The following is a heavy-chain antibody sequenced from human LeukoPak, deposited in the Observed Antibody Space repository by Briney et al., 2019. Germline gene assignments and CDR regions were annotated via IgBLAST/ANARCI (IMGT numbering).Heavy chain of an antibody. J-gene: IGHJ3*02. D-gene: IGHD3-16*02. CDR2: IYFRGST. CDR3: ARIGLGELSFLPEEAFDI. Sequence: SETLSLTCTVSGGSISSSSDYWSWIRQPAGKGLEWTGRIYFRGSTNYNPSLKSRVTISIDTSKNQFSLNVSSVTAADTAVYYCARIGLGELSFLPEEAFDIWGQGTMVTVSS. V-gene: IGHV4-61*02. CDR1: GGSISSSSDY.